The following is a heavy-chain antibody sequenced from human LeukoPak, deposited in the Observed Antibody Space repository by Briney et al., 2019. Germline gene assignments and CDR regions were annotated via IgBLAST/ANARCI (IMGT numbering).Heavy chain of an antibody. J-gene: IGHJ5*02. D-gene: IGHD2-2*01. Sequence: PGGSLRLSCAASGFTFSSYAMSWVRQAPGKGLEWVSAISGSGGSTYYADSVKGRFTISRDNSKNTLYLQMNSLRAEDTAVYYCAKDLLPYCSSTSCSPNWFDPWGQGTLVTVSS. CDR2: ISGSGGST. CDR1: GFTFSSYA. CDR3: AKDLLPYCSSTSCSPNWFDP. V-gene: IGHV3-23*01.